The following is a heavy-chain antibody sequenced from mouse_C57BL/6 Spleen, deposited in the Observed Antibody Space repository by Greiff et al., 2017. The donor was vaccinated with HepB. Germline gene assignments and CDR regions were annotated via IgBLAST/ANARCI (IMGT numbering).Heavy chain of an antibody. J-gene: IGHJ4*01. Sequence: QVQLQQSGAELARPGASVKMSCKASGYTFTSYTMHWVKQRPGQGLEWIGYINPSSGYTKYNQKFKDKATLTADKSSSTAYMQLGSLTSEDSAVYYCARPSNPYAMDYWGQGTSVTVSS. CDR2: INPSSGYT. V-gene: IGHV1-4*01. CDR3: ARPSNPYAMDY. CDR1: GYTFTSYT. D-gene: IGHD2-10*02.